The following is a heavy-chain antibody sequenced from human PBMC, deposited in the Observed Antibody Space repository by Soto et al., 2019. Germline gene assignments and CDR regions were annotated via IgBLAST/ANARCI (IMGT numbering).Heavy chain of an antibody. CDR2: MSYDGSQS. V-gene: IGHV3-30-3*01. CDR1: RFIFTNYA. CDR3: AKEMAAPRDHYYGLDV. Sequence: QVQLVESGGGVVQPGRSLRLSCVASRFIFTNYAIHWVRQAPGKGLEWVAVMSYDGSQSYFADSVEGRFSISRDSSENXLYLQMNSLRPDDTAIYYCAKEMAAPRDHYYGLDVWGQGATVTVSS. J-gene: IGHJ6*02. D-gene: IGHD6-25*01.